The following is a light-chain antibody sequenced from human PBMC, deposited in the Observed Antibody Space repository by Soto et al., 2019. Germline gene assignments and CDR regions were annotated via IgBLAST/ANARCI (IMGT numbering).Light chain of an antibody. Sequence: EIVLTQSPGTLSLSPGERATLSCRASQSVTSDYFAWYQQKPGQAPKLLIYDASSRATGIPDRFSGSGSGTDFTLTSSKLEPEDFAVYYCQQYGSSPLTFGGGTMVEIK. CDR1: QSVTSDY. CDR3: QQYGSSPLT. J-gene: IGKJ4*01. CDR2: DAS. V-gene: IGKV3-20*01.